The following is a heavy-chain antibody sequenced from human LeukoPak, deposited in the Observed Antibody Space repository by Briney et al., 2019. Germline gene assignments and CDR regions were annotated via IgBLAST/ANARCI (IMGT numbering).Heavy chain of an antibody. V-gene: IGHV3-23*01. J-gene: IGHJ3*02. D-gene: IGHD5-12*01. CDR3: AKVGPGYDAFDI. CDR2: ISGSGGST. Sequence: PGRSLRPSCAASGFTFSSYAMSWVRQAPGKGLEWVSAISGSGGSTYYADSVRGRFTISRDNSKNTLYLQMNSLRAEDTAVYYCAKVGPGYDAFDIWGQGTMVTVSS. CDR1: GFTFSSYA.